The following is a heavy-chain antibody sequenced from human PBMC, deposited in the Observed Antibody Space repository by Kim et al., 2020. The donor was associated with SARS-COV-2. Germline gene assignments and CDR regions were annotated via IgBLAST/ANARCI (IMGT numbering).Heavy chain of an antibody. D-gene: IGHD1-26*01. Sequence: GGSLRLSCAASGFTFSSYWMSWVRQAPGKGLEWVANIKQGGSEKYYVDSVKGRFTISRDNAKNSLYLQMNSLRAEDTAVYYCARGPEEVGDYYYYYGMDVWGQGTTVTVSS. CDR2: IKQGGSEK. CDR3: ARGPEEVGDYYYYYGMDV. CDR1: GFTFSSYW. J-gene: IGHJ6*02. V-gene: IGHV3-7*03.